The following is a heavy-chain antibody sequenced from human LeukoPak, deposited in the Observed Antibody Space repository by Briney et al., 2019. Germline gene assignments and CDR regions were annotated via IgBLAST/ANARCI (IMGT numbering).Heavy chain of an antibody. V-gene: IGHV5-51*01. D-gene: IGHD3-3*01. J-gene: IGHJ4*02. CDR3: ARQNDFRLDY. CDR1: GYTFANYW. Sequence: GESLKISCKGSGYTFANYWIGWVRQMPGEGLEWMGIIYPGDSDTRYSPSLQGQVHISVDTSIATASPQWSSLKASDTAIYYCARQNDFRLDYWGQGTLVTVSS. CDR2: IYPGDSDT.